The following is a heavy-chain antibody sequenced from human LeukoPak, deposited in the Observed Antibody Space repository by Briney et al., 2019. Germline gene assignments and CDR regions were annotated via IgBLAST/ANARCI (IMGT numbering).Heavy chain of an antibody. J-gene: IGHJ2*01. V-gene: IGHV4-59*01. CDR3: ARYPGGYWYLDL. CDR2: IYYSGGT. D-gene: IGHD1-1*01. CDR1: GGSISTYY. Sequence: KPSETLSLTCTVSGGSISTYYWSWLRQPPGKGLEWIGYIYYSGGTNYTPSLKSRVTISVDTSKNQFSLRLDSVTAADTGVYYCARYPGGYWYLDLWGRGTLVTVSS.